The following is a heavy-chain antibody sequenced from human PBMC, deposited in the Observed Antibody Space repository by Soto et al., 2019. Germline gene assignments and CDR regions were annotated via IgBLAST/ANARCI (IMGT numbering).Heavy chain of an antibody. CDR3: ARAYCSSTSCYEILPYYYYYGMDV. Sequence: PGGSLRLSCAASGFTFSSYEMNWVRQAPGKGLEWVSYISSSGSTIYYADSVKGRFTISRDNAKNSLYLQMNSLRAEDTAVYYCARAYCSSTSCYEILPYYYYYGMDVRGQGTTVTVSS. V-gene: IGHV3-48*03. CDR2: ISSSGSTI. J-gene: IGHJ6*02. D-gene: IGHD2-2*01. CDR1: GFTFSSYE.